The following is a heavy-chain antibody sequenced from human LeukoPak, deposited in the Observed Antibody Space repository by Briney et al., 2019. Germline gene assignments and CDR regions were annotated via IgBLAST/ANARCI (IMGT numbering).Heavy chain of an antibody. D-gene: IGHD3-3*01. J-gene: IGHJ4*02. CDR3: ARSGRDFWSGQPKYYDIMKFPY. V-gene: IGHV4-34*01. Sequence: SETLSLTCAVYGGSFSGYYWSWIRQPPGKGLEWIGEINHSGSTNYNPSLKSRVTISVDTSKNQFSLKLGSVTAADTAVYYCARSGRDFWSGQPKYYDIMKFPYWGQGTLVTVSS. CDR1: GGSFSGYY. CDR2: INHSGST.